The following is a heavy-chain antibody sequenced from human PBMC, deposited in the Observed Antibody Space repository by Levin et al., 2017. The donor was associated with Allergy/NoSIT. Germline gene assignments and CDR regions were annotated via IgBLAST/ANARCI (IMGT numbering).Heavy chain of an antibody. V-gene: IGHV3-74*01. CDR1: GFTFSSYW. Sequence: PGGSLRLSCAASGFTFSSYWMHWVRQAPGKGLVWVSRINSDGSSTSYADSVKGRFTISRDNAKNTLYLQMNSLRAEDTAVYYCARPDPTLDGMDVWGQGTTVTVSS. CDR3: ARPDPTLDGMDV. CDR2: INSDGSST. J-gene: IGHJ6*02.